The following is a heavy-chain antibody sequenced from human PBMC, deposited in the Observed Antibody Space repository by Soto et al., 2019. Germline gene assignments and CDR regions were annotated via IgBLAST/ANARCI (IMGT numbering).Heavy chain of an antibody. CDR3: AKDQFPRSRYSGENALTATRSLLYYYYGMDV. CDR1: GFTFSSYA. CDR2: ISGSGGST. Sequence: QPGGSLRLSCAASGFTFSSYAMSWVRQAPGKGLEWVSAISGSGGSTYYADSVKGRFTISRDNSKNTLYLQMNSLRAEDTAVYYCAKDQFPRSRYSGENALTATRSLLYYYYGMDVWGQGTTVTVSS. D-gene: IGHD3-3*01. J-gene: IGHJ6*02. V-gene: IGHV3-23*01.